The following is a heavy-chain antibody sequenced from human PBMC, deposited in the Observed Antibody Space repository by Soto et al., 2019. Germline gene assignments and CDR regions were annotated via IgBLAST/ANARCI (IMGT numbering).Heavy chain of an antibody. V-gene: IGHV3-23*01. CDR1: GFIFSSYA. D-gene: IGHD3-3*01. CDR3: ARADDFWSGYHIYYYYGMDV. J-gene: IGHJ6*02. CDR2: ISGSGGRT. Sequence: GSLRLSCAASGFIFSSYAMSWVRQAPGKGLEWVSAISGSGGRTYYADSVKGRFTISRDNSKHTLYLQMNSLRAGDTAVYYCARADDFWSGYHIYYYYGMDVWGQGTTVTVSS.